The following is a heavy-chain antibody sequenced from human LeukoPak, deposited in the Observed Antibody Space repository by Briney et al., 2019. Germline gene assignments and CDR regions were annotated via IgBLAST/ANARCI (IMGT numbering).Heavy chain of an antibody. Sequence: SETLSLTCTVSGGSISSSSYYWGWIRQPPGKGLEWIGSIYYSGSTYYNPSLKSRVTISVDTSKNQFSLKLGSVTAADTAVYYCARRQSIAAAGPTYWYFDLWGRGTLVTVSS. D-gene: IGHD6-13*01. J-gene: IGHJ2*01. CDR3: ARRQSIAAAGPTYWYFDL. V-gene: IGHV4-39*01. CDR2: IYYSGST. CDR1: GGSISSSSYY.